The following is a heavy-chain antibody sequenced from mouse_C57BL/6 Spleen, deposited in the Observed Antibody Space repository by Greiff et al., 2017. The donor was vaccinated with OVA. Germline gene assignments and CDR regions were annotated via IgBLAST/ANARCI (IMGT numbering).Heavy chain of an antibody. CDR2: ISNGGGST. Sequence: EVKLVESGGGLVQPGGSLKLSCAASGFTFSDYYMYWVRQTPEKRLEWVAYISNGGGSTYYPDTVKGRFTISRDNAKNTLYLQMSRLKSEDTAMYYCARRGDGSLDYWGQGTTLTVSS. J-gene: IGHJ2*01. V-gene: IGHV5-12*01. D-gene: IGHD1-1*01. CDR1: GFTFSDYY. CDR3: ARRGDGSLDY.